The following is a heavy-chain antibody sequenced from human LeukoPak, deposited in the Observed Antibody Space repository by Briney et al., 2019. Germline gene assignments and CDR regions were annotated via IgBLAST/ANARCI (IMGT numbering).Heavy chain of an antibody. CDR3: ARGGGYNPFDY. V-gene: IGHV3-33*01. CDR1: GFTFSSYG. CDR2: IWYDGSNK. Sequence: GGSLRLSCAASGFTFSSYGMHGVRQAPGKGLEWVAVIWYDGSNKYYADSVKGRFTISRDNSKNTLYLQMNSLRAEDTAVYYCARGGGYNPFDYWGQGTLVTVSS. J-gene: IGHJ4*02. D-gene: IGHD5-24*01.